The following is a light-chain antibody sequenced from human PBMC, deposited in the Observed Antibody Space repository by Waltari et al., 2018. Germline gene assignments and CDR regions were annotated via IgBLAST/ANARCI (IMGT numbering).Light chain of an antibody. CDR1: NIGGKT. Sequence: SYVMTQPPSVSVAPGKTARITYGGNNIGGKTVHWYQQKPGQAPVLVIFDDTDRPSGIPERFSGSNAGNTATLTINRVAAGDEADYYCHVWDSSSDHWVFGGGTKLTVL. V-gene: IGLV3-21*03. CDR2: DDT. J-gene: IGLJ3*02. CDR3: HVWDSSSDHWV.